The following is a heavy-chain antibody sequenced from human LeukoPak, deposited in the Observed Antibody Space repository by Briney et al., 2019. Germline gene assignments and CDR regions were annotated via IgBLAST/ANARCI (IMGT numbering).Heavy chain of an antibody. CDR1: GVTFRSFG. D-gene: IGHD6-13*01. V-gene: IGHV3-30*18. CDR2: ISYDGSNE. CDR3: AKDDSSSGGGSDY. Sequence: GGSLRLSCAASGVTFRSFGMHWVRQAPGKGLEWVALISYDGSNEYYADSVKGRFTISRDNSENTLYLQMNSLRAEDTALYYCAKDDSSSGGGSDYWGQGTLVTVSS. J-gene: IGHJ4*02.